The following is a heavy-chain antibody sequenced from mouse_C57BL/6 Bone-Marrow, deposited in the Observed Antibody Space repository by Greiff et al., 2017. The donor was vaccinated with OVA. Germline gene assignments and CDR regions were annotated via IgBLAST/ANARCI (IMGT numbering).Heavy chain of an antibody. J-gene: IGHJ3*01. CDR2: ISSGGSYT. Sequence: EVQLVESGGDLVKPGGSLKLSCAASGFTFSSYGMSWVRQTPDKRLEWVATISSGGSYTYYPDSVKGRFTISRDNAKNTLYLQMSSLKSEDTAMYYCARRNWEAWFAYWGQGTLVTVSA. CDR3: ARRNWEAWFAY. D-gene: IGHD4-1*01. V-gene: IGHV5-6*01. CDR1: GFTFSSYG.